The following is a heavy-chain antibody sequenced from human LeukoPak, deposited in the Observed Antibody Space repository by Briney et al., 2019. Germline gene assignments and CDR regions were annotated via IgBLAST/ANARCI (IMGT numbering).Heavy chain of an antibody. CDR1: GFTFSDYW. J-gene: IGHJ4*02. D-gene: IGHD3-3*01. Sequence: GGSLRLSCAASGFTFSDYWMHWVRQAPGKGLVWVSRISSDGSRVTYADSVKGRFTISRDNAKNTLYLQMNSLRAEDTAVYYCARARGVNSYDFWSGYQDYWGQGTLVTVSS. V-gene: IGHV3-74*01. CDR2: ISSDGSRV. CDR3: ARARGVNSYDFWSGYQDY.